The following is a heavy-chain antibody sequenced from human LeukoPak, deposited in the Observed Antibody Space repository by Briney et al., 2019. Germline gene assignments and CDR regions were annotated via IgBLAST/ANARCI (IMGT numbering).Heavy chain of an antibody. CDR3: VRGLAARTVDY. J-gene: IGHJ4*02. D-gene: IGHD6-6*01. CDR1: GVSFSGYY. V-gene: IGHV4-34*01. Sequence: SETLSLTCAVYGVSFSGYYWSWIRQPPGKGLEWIGEINHSGSTNYNPSLKSRVTISVDTSKNQFSLKLSSVTAADTAVYYCVRGLAARTVDYWGQGTLVTVSS. CDR2: INHSGST.